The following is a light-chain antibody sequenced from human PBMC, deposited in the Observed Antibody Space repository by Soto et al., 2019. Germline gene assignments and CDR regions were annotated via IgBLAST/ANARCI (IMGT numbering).Light chain of an antibody. CDR1: QSISSY. CDR2: AAS. J-gene: IGKJ1*01. CDR3: QQSYSTPRT. Sequence: DIQMTESPSSLSASVGDRVTITCRASQSISSYLNWYKQKPGKAPKLLSYAASSLQSGVPSRFSGSGSGTDFTLTISSLLPEDFETYYCQQSYSTPRTFGQGTKVDIK. V-gene: IGKV1-39*01.